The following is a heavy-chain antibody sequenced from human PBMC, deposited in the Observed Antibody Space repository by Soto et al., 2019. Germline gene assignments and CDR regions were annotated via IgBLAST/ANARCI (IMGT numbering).Heavy chain of an antibody. V-gene: IGHV3-30*14. CDR3: ARSYSSGWSYYFDY. CDR2: ISYDGSDI. Sequence: QVQLVESGGGVVQPGRSLRLSCAASGFTFSSYAVHWVRQAPGKGLEWVAFISYDGSDIYYGDSVKGRFTISRDNSKNTLYLQENSLSAEDTAVYFCARSYSSGWSYYFDYWGQGTLVTVSS. D-gene: IGHD6-19*01. J-gene: IGHJ4*02. CDR1: GFTFSSYA.